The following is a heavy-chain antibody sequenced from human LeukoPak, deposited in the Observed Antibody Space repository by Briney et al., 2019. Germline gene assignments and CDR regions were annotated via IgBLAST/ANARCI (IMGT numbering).Heavy chain of an antibody. CDR1: GYTFTSYD. CDR2: MNPNSGNT. Sequence: ASVKVSCKASGYTFTSYDINWVRQATGQGLEWMGWMNPNSGNTGYAQKFQGRVTMTRNTSISTAYMELSSLRSEDTAVYYCARVSHTYGDYHVWGQGTLVTVSS. V-gene: IGHV1-8*01. J-gene: IGHJ4*02. D-gene: IGHD4-17*01. CDR3: ARVSHTYGDYHV.